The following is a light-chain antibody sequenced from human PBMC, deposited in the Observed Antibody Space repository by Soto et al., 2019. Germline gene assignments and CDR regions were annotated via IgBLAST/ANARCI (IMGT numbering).Light chain of an antibody. Sequence: DIPMAQSPSSLSASVGDRVSITCRASLNIGTYLNWYQQTPGQAPRLLIHSVFKLQSGVPSRFSGSGSGTEFTLTISSLQPEDSATYYCHQGYSSPQTFGQGTKLEIK. V-gene: IGKV1-39*01. CDR3: HQGYSSPQT. J-gene: IGKJ2*01. CDR1: LNIGTY. CDR2: SVF.